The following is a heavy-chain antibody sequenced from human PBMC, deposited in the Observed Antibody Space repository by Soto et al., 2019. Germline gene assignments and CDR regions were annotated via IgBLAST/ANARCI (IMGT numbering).Heavy chain of an antibody. J-gene: IGHJ4*02. Sequence: SETLSLTCTVSGGSISSYYWSWIRQPPGKGLEWIGYIYYSGSTNYNPSLKSRVTISVDTSKNQFSLKLSSVTAADTAVYYCASDKPGTNLDYWGQGTLVTVSS. CDR2: IYYSGST. D-gene: IGHD1-1*01. CDR3: ASDKPGTNLDY. CDR1: GGSISSYY. V-gene: IGHV4-59*01.